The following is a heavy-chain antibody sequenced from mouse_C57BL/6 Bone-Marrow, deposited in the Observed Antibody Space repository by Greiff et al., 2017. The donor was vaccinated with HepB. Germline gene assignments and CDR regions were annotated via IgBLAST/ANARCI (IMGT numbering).Heavy chain of an antibody. CDR1: GYTFTSYW. Sequence: QVQLQQPGAELVRPGSSVKLSCKASGYTFTSYWMDWVKQRPGQGLEWIGNIYPSDSETHYNQKFKDKATLTVDKSPSTAYMQLSSLTSEDSAVYYCARHYYGSPDYWGQGTTLTVSS. CDR2: IYPSDSET. V-gene: IGHV1-61*01. J-gene: IGHJ2*01. D-gene: IGHD1-1*01. CDR3: ARHYYGSPDY.